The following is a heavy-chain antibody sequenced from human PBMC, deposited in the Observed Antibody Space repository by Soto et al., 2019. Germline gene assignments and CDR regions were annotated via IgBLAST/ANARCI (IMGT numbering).Heavy chain of an antibody. V-gene: IGHV1-18*01. CDR2: ISGYNGNT. Sequence: GASVKVSCKASGYTFASYSISWVRQAPEQGLEWMGWISGYNGNTNYIQRLRGRVTLTRDTSTSTAYMELRSLSSDDTAVYYCARADYDILNARAPLDIWGQGTVVTVS. J-gene: IGHJ3*02. CDR3: ARADYDILNARAPLDI. CDR1: GYTFASYS. D-gene: IGHD3-9*01.